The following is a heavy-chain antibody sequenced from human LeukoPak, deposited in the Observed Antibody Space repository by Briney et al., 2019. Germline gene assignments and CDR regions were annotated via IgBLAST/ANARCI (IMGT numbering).Heavy chain of an antibody. CDR3: ARGAPESHYGMDV. Sequence: GASVKVSCKASGYTFTRYAISWVRQAPGQGLEWMGGIIPIFGTANYAQKFQGRVTITADESTSTAYMELSSLRSEDTAVYYCARGAPESHYGMDVWGQGTTVTVSS. CDR2: IIPIFGTA. V-gene: IGHV1-69*13. D-gene: IGHD1-14*01. J-gene: IGHJ6*02. CDR1: GYTFTRYA.